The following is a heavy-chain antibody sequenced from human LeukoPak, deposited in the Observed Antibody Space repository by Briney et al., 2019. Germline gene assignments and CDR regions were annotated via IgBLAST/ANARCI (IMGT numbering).Heavy chain of an antibody. V-gene: IGHV4-34*01. CDR2: INRSGST. D-gene: IGHD3-16*01. Sequence: SEALSLTCAVYGGSFSGYYWSWIRQPPGKGLEWIGEINRSGSTNYNPSLKSRVTISVDTSKNQFSLKLSSVTAADTAVYYCARAFMITFGGGFDYWGQGTLVTVSS. J-gene: IGHJ4*02. CDR3: ARAFMITFGGGFDY. CDR1: GGSFSGYY.